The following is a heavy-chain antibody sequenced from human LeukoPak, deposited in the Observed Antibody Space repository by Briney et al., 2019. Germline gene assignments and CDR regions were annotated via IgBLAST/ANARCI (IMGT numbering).Heavy chain of an antibody. Sequence: GGSLRLSCAASGFSFSGYWMSWVRQAPGKGLEWVANIQQHGSETYYGDSVKGRFTISRDNAKNSLYLQMNSLRAEDMAVYYCATYSSSNGREFQYWGQGTLVTVSS. V-gene: IGHV3-7*01. CDR2: IQQHGSET. CDR3: ATYSSSNGREFQY. D-gene: IGHD2-2*01. J-gene: IGHJ1*01. CDR1: GFSFSGYW.